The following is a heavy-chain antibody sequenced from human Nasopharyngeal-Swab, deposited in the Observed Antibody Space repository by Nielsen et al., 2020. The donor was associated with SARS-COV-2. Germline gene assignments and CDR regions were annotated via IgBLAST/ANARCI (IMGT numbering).Heavy chain of an antibody. CDR2: ISGSGGST. CDR1: GFTFSSYA. Sequence: GESLKISCAASGFTFSSYAMSWVRQAPGKGLEWVSAISGSGGSTYYADSVKGRFTISRDNSKNTLYLQMNSLRAEDTAVYYCAKCLLPDGYSYPKGWGQGTLVTVSS. D-gene: IGHD5-18*01. CDR3: AKCLLPDGYSYPKG. V-gene: IGHV3-23*01. J-gene: IGHJ4*02.